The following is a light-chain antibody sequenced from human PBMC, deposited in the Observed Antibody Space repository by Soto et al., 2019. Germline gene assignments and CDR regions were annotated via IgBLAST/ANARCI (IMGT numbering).Light chain of an antibody. CDR1: SSDVGGYDY. Sequence: QSALTQPASVSGSPGQSITISCTGTSSDVGGYDYVSWYQQEPGRAPKLMIYAVSNRPPGVSDRFSGSKSGNTASLTISGLQADDEAHYYRSSYTTNSAPWVFGGGTKLTVL. J-gene: IGLJ3*02. V-gene: IGLV2-14*01. CDR3: SSYTTNSAPWV. CDR2: AVS.